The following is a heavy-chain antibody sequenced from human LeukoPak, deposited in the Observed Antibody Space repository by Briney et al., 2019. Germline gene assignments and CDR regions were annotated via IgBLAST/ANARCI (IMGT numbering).Heavy chain of an antibody. Sequence: PGGSLRLSCAASGFTFSAYEMNWVRQAPGKGLEWVSYISGGGGTIDYADSVKGRFTISRDNSKNTLYLQMNSLRAEDTAVYYCAKLFDWLSHFDYWGQGTLVTVSS. CDR3: AKLFDWLSHFDY. CDR2: ISGGGGTI. CDR1: GFTFSAYE. V-gene: IGHV3-23*01. J-gene: IGHJ4*02. D-gene: IGHD3-9*01.